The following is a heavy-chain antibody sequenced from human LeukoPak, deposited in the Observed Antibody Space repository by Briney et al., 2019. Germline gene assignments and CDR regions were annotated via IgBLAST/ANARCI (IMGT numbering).Heavy chain of an antibody. Sequence: PSETLSLTSTVYARSIGRSCDYCDRIRQPPGKGLEWIGSIYYSGSTYYNPSLKSRVTISVDTSKNQFSLKLSSVTAADTAVYYCARSSGYSSSGGLNWFDTWGQGTLVTVSS. CDR1: ARSIGRSCDY. J-gene: IGHJ5*02. V-gene: IGHV4-39*01. D-gene: IGHD6-13*01. CDR3: ARSSGYSSSGGLNWFDT. CDR2: IYYSGST.